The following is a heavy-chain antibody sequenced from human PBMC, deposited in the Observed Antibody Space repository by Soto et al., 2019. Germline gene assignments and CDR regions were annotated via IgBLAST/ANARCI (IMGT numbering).Heavy chain of an antibody. V-gene: IGHV3-64*01. CDR2: ISSNGGRT. Sequence: EVQLVESGGGLVQPGGSLRLSCAASGFTFSSYAMHWVRQAPGKGLEYVSAISSNGGRTYYANSVKGRFTISRDNSKNTLYLQMGSLRAEDMAVYYCARAYNYDFWSGLGYYMDVWGKGTTVTVSS. CDR1: GFTFSSYA. CDR3: ARAYNYDFWSGLGYYMDV. J-gene: IGHJ6*03. D-gene: IGHD3-3*01.